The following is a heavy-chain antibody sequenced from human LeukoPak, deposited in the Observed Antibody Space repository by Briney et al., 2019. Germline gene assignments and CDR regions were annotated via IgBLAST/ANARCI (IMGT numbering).Heavy chain of an antibody. CDR1: GGSISSYY. D-gene: IGHD1-26*01. J-gene: IGHJ6*03. CDR3: ARVGEDYYYYYMDV. CDR2: IYYSGST. Sequence: PSETLSLTCTVSGGSISSYYWSWIRQPPGKGLEWIGYIYYSGSTNYNPSLKSRVTISVDTSKNQFSLKLRSVTAADTAVYYCARVGEDYYYYYMDVWGKGTTVTVSS. V-gene: IGHV4-59*01.